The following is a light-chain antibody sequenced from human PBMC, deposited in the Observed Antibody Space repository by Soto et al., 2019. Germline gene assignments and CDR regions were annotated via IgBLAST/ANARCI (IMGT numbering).Light chain of an antibody. CDR2: DVI. J-gene: IGLJ2*01. Sequence: QSALTQPASVSGSPGQSITISCTGTSSDIGDYNYVSWYQQHPLKAPKLLIYDVINRPSGVSNRFSGSKSGNTASLTISGLQAEDEADYYCSSYSDSSTLVVFGGGTKLTVL. CDR3: SSYSDSSTLVV. V-gene: IGLV2-14*03. CDR1: SSDIGDYNY.